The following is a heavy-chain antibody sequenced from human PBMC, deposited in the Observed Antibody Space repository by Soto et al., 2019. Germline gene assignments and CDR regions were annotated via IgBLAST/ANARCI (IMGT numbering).Heavy chain of an antibody. Sequence: SETLSLTCTVSGGTIRSSNYYWAWLRQPPGKGLEWIGSIDYSGSTYYNPSLKSRVTISVDTSKNHFSLKLGAVTAADTALYYCSRRAPEGFDPWCQGTLVTVSS. J-gene: IGHJ5*02. CDR3: SRRAPEGFDP. CDR2: IDYSGST. CDR1: GGTIRSSNYY. V-gene: IGHV4-39*02.